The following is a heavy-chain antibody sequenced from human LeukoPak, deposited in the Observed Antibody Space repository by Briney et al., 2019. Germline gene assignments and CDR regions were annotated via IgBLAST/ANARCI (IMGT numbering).Heavy chain of an antibody. CDR2: ISSSSSNI. D-gene: IGHD6-19*01. CDR1: GFTFSSYT. V-gene: IGHV3-48*02. CDR3: ARDASGWYP. Sequence: GGSLTLSCAASGFTFSSYTRNWVRQAPGKGLEWLAYISSSSSNIYYADSVKGRFTISRDNAKNSVYLQMNSLRDEDTAVYYCARDASGWYPWGQGTLVTVSS. J-gene: IGHJ4*02.